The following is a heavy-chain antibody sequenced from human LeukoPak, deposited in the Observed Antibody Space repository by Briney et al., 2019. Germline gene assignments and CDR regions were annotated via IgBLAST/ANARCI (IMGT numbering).Heavy chain of an antibody. CDR3: ARRPIPYYYYYYGMDV. V-gene: IGHV4-34*01. J-gene: IGHJ6*02. Sequence: PSETLSLTCAVYGGSFSGYYWSWIRQPPGKGLEWIGEINHSGSTNYNPSLKSRVTISVDTSKNQFSLKLSSVTAADTAVYYCARRPIPYYYYYYGMDVWGQGTTVTVSS. CDR2: INHSGST. CDR1: GGSFSGYY. D-gene: IGHD2-21*01.